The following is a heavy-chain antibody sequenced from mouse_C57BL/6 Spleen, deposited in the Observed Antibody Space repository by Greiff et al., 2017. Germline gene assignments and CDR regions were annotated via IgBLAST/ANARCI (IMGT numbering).Heavy chain of an antibody. D-gene: IGHD1-1*01. CDR3: ARDYGSSFFDY. V-gene: IGHV1-81*01. Sequence: VQLQESGAELARPGASVKLSCKASGYTFTSYGISWVKQRTGQGLEWIGEIYPRSGNTYYNEKFKGKATLTADKSSSTAYMELRSLTSEDSAVYFCARDYGSSFFDYWGQGTTLTVSS. CDR1: GYTFTSYG. J-gene: IGHJ2*01. CDR2: IYPRSGNT.